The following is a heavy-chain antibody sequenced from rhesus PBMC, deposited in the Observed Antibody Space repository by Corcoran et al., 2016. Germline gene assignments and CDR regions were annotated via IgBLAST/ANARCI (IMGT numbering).Heavy chain of an antibody. CDR3: TRGRDSSGWYSLDV. J-gene: IGHJ5-2*02. CDR1: GYTFTSYY. D-gene: IGHD6-31*01. CDR2: ISPNNGNK. Sequence: QVQLVQSGSEIKQPGASVKLSCKTSGYTFTSYYIHWVRQAPGQGLEWIGLISPNNGNKGYAQNVQGRVNITTDTSTNTGYMELSSLRSEDTAVYYCTRGRDSSGWYSLDVWGRGVLVTVSS. V-gene: IGHV1-180*01.